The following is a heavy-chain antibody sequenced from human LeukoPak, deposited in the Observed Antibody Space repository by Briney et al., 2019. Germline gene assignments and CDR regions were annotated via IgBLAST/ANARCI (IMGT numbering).Heavy chain of an antibody. D-gene: IGHD3-22*01. CDR3: ARDGHRRYHYDSSGREDAFDI. J-gene: IGHJ3*02. CDR1: GYTFTNYG. Sequence: ASVKVSCKASGYTFTNYGISWVRQAPGQGLEWMGWISAYNGHTKYAQKVQGRVTMTRGTSTSTAYMELRSLRSDDTAVYYCARDGHRRYHYDSSGREDAFDIWGQGTMVTVSS. V-gene: IGHV1-18*01. CDR2: ISAYNGHT.